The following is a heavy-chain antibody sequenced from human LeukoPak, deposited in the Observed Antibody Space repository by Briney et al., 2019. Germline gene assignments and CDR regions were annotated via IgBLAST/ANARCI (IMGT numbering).Heavy chain of an antibody. CDR3: ARKVPSAQSDF. CDR1: GFTFNAYS. V-gene: IGHV3-21*01. Sequence: GGSLRLSCAVSGFTFNAYSMMWVRQAPGKGLEWVSSISESSYHIYYADSVKGRFTFSRDNAKNSLYLQMNSLRADDTAVCYCARKVPSAQSDFWGQGTLVTVSS. CDR2: ISESSYHI. J-gene: IGHJ4*02.